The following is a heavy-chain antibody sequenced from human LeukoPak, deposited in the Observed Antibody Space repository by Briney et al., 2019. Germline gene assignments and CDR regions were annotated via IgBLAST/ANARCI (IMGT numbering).Heavy chain of an antibody. Sequence: PGGSLRLSCAASGFRFSDFTMTWVRQAPGKGLEWVSAISGSGATTYYADSVKGRFTISRDNSKNTLYLQMNSLRADDTAVYYCAKGGLHDSPYNWFDPWGQGTLVTVSS. D-gene: IGHD3-22*01. CDR3: AKGGLHDSPYNWFDP. CDR2: ISGSGATT. J-gene: IGHJ5*02. V-gene: IGHV3-23*01. CDR1: GFRFSDFT.